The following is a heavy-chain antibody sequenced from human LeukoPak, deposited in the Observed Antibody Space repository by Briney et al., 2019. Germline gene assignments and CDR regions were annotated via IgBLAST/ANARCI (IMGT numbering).Heavy chain of an antibody. D-gene: IGHD3-3*01. J-gene: IGHJ4*02. CDR3: ARGGSQYYDFWSGYD. V-gene: IGHV4-34*01. CDR1: GGSFSGYY. Sequence: PSETLSLTCAVYGGSFSGYYWSWIRQPPGKGLEWIGEINHSGSTNYNPSLKSRVTISVDTSKNQFSLKLSSVTAADKAVYYCARGGSQYYDFWSGYDWGQGTLVTVSS. CDR2: INHSGST.